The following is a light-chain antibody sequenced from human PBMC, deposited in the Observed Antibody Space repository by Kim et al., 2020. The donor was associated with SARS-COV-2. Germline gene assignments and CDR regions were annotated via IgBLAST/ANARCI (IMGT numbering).Light chain of an antibody. CDR3: SSYSTRFTSVL. Sequence: SITISCTGTSSDGDDYNYVSWYQRHPGNAPKLIIYDVSNRPSGVSDRFSGSKSGNAASLTISGLQPADEADYFCSSYSTRFTSVLFGGGTKLTVL. J-gene: IGLJ3*02. V-gene: IGLV2-14*01. CDR1: SSDGDDYNY. CDR2: DVS.